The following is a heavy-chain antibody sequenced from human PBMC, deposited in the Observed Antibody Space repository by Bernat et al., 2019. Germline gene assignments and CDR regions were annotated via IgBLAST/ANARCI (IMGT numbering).Heavy chain of an antibody. V-gene: IGHV3-23*04. Sequence: VQLVESGGGLVQTGGSLRLSCAASGFSFSVYGMTWVRQAPGKGLEWVSGINVSGGSTYYADSVKGRFTIFRDNSKNTLYLKMNSLRVDDTAIYYCGRTLTTHSFDHWGQGTLVTVSS. CDR3: GRTLTTHSFDH. D-gene: IGHD4-11*01. CDR1: GFSFSVYG. CDR2: INVSGGST. J-gene: IGHJ4*02.